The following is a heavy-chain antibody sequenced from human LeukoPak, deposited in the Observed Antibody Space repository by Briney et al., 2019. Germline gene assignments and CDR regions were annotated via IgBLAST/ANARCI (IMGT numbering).Heavy chain of an antibody. D-gene: IGHD5-12*01. CDR3: ARDNRALARYYYYGMDV. V-gene: IGHV1-69*04. J-gene: IGHJ6*02. CDR2: IIPILGIA. Sequence: GASVKVSCKASGGTFSSYAITWVRQAPGQGLEWMGRIIPILGIANYAQKFQGRVTITADKSTSTAYMELSSLRSEDTAVYYCARDNRALARYYYYGMDVWGQGTTVTVSS. CDR1: GGTFSSYA.